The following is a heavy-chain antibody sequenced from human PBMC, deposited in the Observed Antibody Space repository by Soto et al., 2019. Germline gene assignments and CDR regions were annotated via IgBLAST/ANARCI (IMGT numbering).Heavy chain of an antibody. Sequence: SETLSLTCTVSGGSISSGGYYWSWIRQHPGKGLEWIGYIYYSGSTYYNPPLKSRVTISVDTSKNQFSLKLSSVTAADTAVYYCARDRSSLYGMDVWGQGTTVTVS. CDR3: ARDRSSLYGMDV. CDR1: GGSISSGGYY. CDR2: IYYSGST. V-gene: IGHV4-31*03. J-gene: IGHJ6*02. D-gene: IGHD6-13*01.